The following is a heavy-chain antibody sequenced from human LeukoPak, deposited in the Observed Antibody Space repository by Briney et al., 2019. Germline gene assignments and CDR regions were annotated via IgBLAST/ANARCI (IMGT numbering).Heavy chain of an antibody. CDR1: GFTFSSYG. Sequence: GESLRLSCAASGFTFSSYGMHWVRQAPGKGLEWVAFIRYDGSNKYYADSVKGRFTISRDNSKNTLYLQMNSLRAEDTAVYYCAKDPSIAARVAKRYYFDCWGQGTLATVSS. CDR2: IRYDGSNK. CDR3: AKDPSIAARVAKRYYFDC. J-gene: IGHJ4*02. D-gene: IGHD6-6*01. V-gene: IGHV3-30*02.